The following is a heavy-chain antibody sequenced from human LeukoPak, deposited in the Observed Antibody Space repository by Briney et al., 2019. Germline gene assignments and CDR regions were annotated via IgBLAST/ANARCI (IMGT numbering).Heavy chain of an antibody. CDR2: ISAYNGNT. J-gene: IGHJ5*02. CDR3: AREHYYDSSGSPNWFDP. Sequence: ASVKVSCKASGYTFSSYGFSWVRQAPGQGLEWMGWISAYNGNTNSAQKFQDRVTMTRDTSTSTVYMELSSLRSEDTAVYYCAREHYYDSSGSPNWFDPWGQGTLVTVSS. CDR1: GYTFSSYG. D-gene: IGHD3-22*01. V-gene: IGHV1-18*01.